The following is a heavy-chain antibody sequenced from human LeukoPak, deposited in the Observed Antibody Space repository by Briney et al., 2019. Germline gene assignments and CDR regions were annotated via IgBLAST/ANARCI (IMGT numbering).Heavy chain of an antibody. J-gene: IGHJ6*03. CDR2: IYYSGST. V-gene: IGHV4-59*01. CDR3: ARGITMIVVVMSYYMDV. D-gene: IGHD3-22*01. Sequence: SETLSLTCTVSGGSISSYYWSWIRQPPGKGLEGIGYIYYSGSTNYNPSLKSRVTISVDTSKNQFSLKLSSVTAADTAVYYCARGITMIVVVMSYYMDVWGKGTTVTVSS. CDR1: GGSISSYY.